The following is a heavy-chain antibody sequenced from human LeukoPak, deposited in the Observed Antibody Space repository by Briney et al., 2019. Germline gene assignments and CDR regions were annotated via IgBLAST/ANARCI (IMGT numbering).Heavy chain of an antibody. CDR1: GYTFTSYG. CDR2: ISAYNGNT. CDR3: AKMVRGVLYYFDY. V-gene: IGHV1-18*01. Sequence: ASVKVSCKASGYTFTSYGISWVRQAPGQGLEWMGCISAYNGNTNYAQKLQGRVTMTTDTSTGTAYMELRSLRSDDTAVYYCAKMVRGVLYYFDYWGQGTLVTVSS. J-gene: IGHJ4*02. D-gene: IGHD3-10*01.